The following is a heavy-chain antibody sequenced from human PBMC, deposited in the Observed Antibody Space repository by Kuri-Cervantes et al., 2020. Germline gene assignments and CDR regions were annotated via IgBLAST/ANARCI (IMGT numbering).Heavy chain of an antibody. V-gene: IGHV3-11*04. Sequence: GESLKISCAASGLTFSDYYMSWIRQAPGKGLEYISGSSGSTMYYADSVKGRFTISRDNAKNSLYLQMNSLRAEDTAVYYCAAGGGWTYGGKVEHWGQGTLVTVSS. D-gene: IGHD4-23*01. CDR2: GSSGSTM. CDR3: AAGGGWTYGGKVEH. CDR1: GLTFSDYY. J-gene: IGHJ5*02.